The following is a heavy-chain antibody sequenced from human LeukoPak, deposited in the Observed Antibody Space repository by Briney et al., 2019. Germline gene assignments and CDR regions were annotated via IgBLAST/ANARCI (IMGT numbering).Heavy chain of an antibody. CDR1: GGSISSGDYY. Sequence: SETLSLTCTVSGGSISSGDYYWSWIRQPPGKGLEWIGYIYYSGSTYYNPSLKSRVTISVNTSKNQFFLKLSSVTAADTGVYYCASPYYYDSSGIEHWGQGTLVTVSS. CDR3: ASPYYYDSSGIEH. CDR2: IYYSGST. J-gene: IGHJ1*01. D-gene: IGHD3-22*01. V-gene: IGHV4-30-4*01.